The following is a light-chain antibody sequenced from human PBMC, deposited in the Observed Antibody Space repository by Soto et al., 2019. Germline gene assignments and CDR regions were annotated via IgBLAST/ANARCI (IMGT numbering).Light chain of an antibody. CDR1: SSDFGSYNG. J-gene: IGLJ1*01. V-gene: IGLV2-18*01. CDR3: SLYTSSSTYV. Sequence: QSALAQPPSVSGSPGQSVTISCTGTSSDFGSYNGVSWYQQPPGTAPKLMIYEVSNRPSGVPDRFSGSKSGNTASLTISGLQAEDEADYYCSLYTSSSTYVFGTGTKVTVL. CDR2: EVS.